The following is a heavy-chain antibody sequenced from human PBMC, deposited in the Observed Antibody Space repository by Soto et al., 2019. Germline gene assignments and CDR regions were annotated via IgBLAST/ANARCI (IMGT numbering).Heavy chain of an antibody. D-gene: IGHD5-18*01. CDR2: ISWNSGNI. V-gene: IGHV3-9*01. CDR3: VRSKGGYSYGTPFDY. J-gene: IGHJ4*02. Sequence: ESGGALVQPGRSLRLSCAASRFTFDDYAMHWVRQVLGKGLEWVSSISWNSGNIGYADSVKGRFTTSRDNAKNSLYLQMNSLRPEDTALYYCVRSKGGYSYGTPFDYWGQGTLVTVSS. CDR1: RFTFDDYA.